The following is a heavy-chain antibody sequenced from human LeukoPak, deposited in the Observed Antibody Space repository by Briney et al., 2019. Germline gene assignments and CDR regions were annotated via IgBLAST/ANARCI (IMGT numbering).Heavy chain of an antibody. V-gene: IGHV3-15*01. CDR2: IKSKTDGGTT. CDR3: TGEGAEPGVPAELIWRLTKSDPTQFQPTNDAFDI. J-gene: IGHJ3*02. CDR1: GFTFSNAW. Sequence: GGSLRLSCAASGFTFSNAWMSWVRQAPGKGLEWVGRIKSKTDGGTTDYAAPVKGRFTISRDDSKNTLYLQMNSLKTEDTAVYYCTGEGAEPGVPAELIWRLTKSDPTQFQPTNDAFDIWGQGTMVTVSS. D-gene: IGHD2-2*01.